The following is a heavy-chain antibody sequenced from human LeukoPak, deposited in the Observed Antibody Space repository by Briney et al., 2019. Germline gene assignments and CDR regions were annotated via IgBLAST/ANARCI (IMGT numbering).Heavy chain of an antibody. D-gene: IGHD4-17*01. J-gene: IGHJ4*02. CDR3: ARARDDYGDSWGFDY. CDR1: GGSISSYY. CDR2: IYYSGST. V-gene: IGHV4-59*01. Sequence: SETLSLTCTVSGGSISSYYWSWIRQPPGKGLEWIGFIYYSGSTNYNPSLKSRVTISVDTSKNQFSLKLSSVTAADTAVYYCARARDDYGDSWGFDYWGQGTLVTVSS.